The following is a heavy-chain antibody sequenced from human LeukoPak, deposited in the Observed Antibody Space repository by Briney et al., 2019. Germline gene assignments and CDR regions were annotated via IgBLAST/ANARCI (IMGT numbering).Heavy chain of an antibody. Sequence: QTGGSLRLSCAASGFTFSSYEMNWVRQAPGKGLEWVSYISSSGSTIYYADSVKGRFTISRDNAKNSLFLQMNGLRAEDTAVYYCARDPLQLWSFDYWGQGTLVTVSS. J-gene: IGHJ4*02. D-gene: IGHD5-18*01. V-gene: IGHV3-48*03. CDR3: ARDPLQLWSFDY. CDR2: ISSSGSTI. CDR1: GFTFSSYE.